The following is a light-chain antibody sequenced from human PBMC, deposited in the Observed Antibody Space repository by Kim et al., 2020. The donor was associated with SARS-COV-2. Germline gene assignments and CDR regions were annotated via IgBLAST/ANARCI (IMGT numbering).Light chain of an antibody. J-gene: IGKJ4*01. CDR3: QQYGSSPLIT. CDR2: GAS. V-gene: IGKV3-20*01. CDR1: QSVSNNY. Sequence: IVLTQSPGTLSLSPGERVTLSCRASQSVSNNYLAWYQQKPGQAPRLLIYGASSRATGVADRFSGSWSATDFTLTINRLEPEDFAVYYCQQYGSSPLITFGGGTKVDIK.